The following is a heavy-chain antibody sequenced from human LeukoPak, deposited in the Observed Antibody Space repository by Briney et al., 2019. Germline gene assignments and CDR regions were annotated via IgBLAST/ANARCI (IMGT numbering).Heavy chain of an antibody. CDR1: GFTFSSYG. CDR3: AKRPSSGWYSYFESYYGMDV. J-gene: IGHJ6*02. V-gene: IGHV3-30*18. CDR2: ISYDGSNK. Sequence: GRSLRLSCAASGFTFSSYGTHWVRQAPGKGLEWVAVISYDGSNKYYADSVKGRFTISRDNSKNTLYLQMNSLRAEDTAVYYCAKRPSSGWYSYFESYYGMDVWGQGTTVTVSS. D-gene: IGHD6-19*01.